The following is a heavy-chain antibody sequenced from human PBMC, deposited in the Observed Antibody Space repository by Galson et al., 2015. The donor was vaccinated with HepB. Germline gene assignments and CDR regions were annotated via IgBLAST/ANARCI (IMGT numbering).Heavy chain of an antibody. Sequence: ETLSLTCTVSGGSISSSSYYWGWIRQPPGKGLEWIGNIYYSGSTYYNPSLKSRVTISVDTSKNQFSLKLSSVTAADTAVYYCARQSLLLWFGELLAGGPVGWFDPWGQGTLVTVSS. D-gene: IGHD3-10*01. CDR3: ARQSLLLWFGELLAGGPVGWFDP. J-gene: IGHJ5*02. V-gene: IGHV4-39*01. CDR2: IYYSGST. CDR1: GGSISSSSYY.